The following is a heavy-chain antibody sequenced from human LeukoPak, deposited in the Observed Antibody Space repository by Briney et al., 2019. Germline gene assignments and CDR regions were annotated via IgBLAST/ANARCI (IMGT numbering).Heavy chain of an antibody. J-gene: IGHJ3*02. V-gene: IGHV3-13*01. CDR3: ARVGDGDYAFDI. D-gene: IGHD4-17*01. CDR2: IGTAGDT. Sequence: GGSLRLSCAASGFTFSSYDMHWVRQATGKGLEWVSAIGTAGDTYYPGSVKGRFTISRENAKNSLYLQMNSLRAGDTAVYYCARVGDGDYAFDIWGQGTMVTVSS. CDR1: GFTFSSYD.